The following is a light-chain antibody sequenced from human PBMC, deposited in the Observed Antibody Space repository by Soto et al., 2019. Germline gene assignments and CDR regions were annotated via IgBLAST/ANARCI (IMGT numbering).Light chain of an antibody. CDR1: SSNIGSNT. J-gene: IGLJ3*02. CDR3: AAWDDSLNGRGV. Sequence: QSVLTQPPSASGTPGQRVTISCSGSSSNIGSNTANWYQQLPGTAPKLLIYSNNQRPSGVPDRFSGSRSGTSASLAISGLQSEDEGDYYCAAWDDSLNGRGVFGGGTKLTVL. CDR2: SNN. V-gene: IGLV1-44*01.